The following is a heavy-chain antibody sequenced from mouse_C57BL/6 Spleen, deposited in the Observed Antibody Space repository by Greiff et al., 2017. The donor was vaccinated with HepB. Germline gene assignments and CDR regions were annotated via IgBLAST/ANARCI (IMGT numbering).Heavy chain of an antibody. CDR2: IRSKSNNYAT. CDR3: VRHGDYYDYDWAMDY. CDR1: GFSFNTYA. J-gene: IGHJ4*01. V-gene: IGHV10-1*01. D-gene: IGHD2-4*01. Sequence: EVKLVESGGGLVQPKGSLKLSCAASGFSFNTYAMNWVRQAPGKGLEWVARIRSKSNNYATYYADSVKDRFTISRDDSESMLYLQMNNLKTEDTAMYYCVRHGDYYDYDWAMDYWGQGTSVTVSS.